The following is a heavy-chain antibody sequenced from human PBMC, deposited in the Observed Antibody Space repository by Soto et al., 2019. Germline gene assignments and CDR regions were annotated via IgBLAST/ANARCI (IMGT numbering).Heavy chain of an antibody. CDR3: ARGQQAAIGDYYYHGLDV. D-gene: IGHD3-10*01. J-gene: IGHJ6*02. V-gene: IGHV3-73*01. Sequence: LRLSCAASELNFSGSAIHWVRQAPWKGLEWVGRIRSRANNYATSSGESVRGRFTFFRDDSKNMAYLQMNTLKTEDTAIYYCARGQQAAIGDYYYHGLDVWGQGTSVTVSS. CDR2: IRSRANNYAT. CDR1: ELNFSGSA.